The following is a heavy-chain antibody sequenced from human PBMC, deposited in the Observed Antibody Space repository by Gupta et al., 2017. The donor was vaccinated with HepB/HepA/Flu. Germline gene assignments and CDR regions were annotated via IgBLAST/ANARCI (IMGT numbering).Heavy chain of an antibody. CDR1: GCTFTGYY. CDR3: ARDLPSGTYYYYYMDV. D-gene: IGHD6-25*01. Sequence: QVQLVPSGAEVKKPGASVTVSCKASGCTFTGYYMHWVRQAPGQGLEWMGWINPNSGGTNYAQKFQGRVTMTRDTSISTAYMELSRLRSDDTAVYYCARDLPSGTYYYYYMDVWGKGTTVTVSS. CDR2: INPNSGGT. J-gene: IGHJ6*03. V-gene: IGHV1-2*02.